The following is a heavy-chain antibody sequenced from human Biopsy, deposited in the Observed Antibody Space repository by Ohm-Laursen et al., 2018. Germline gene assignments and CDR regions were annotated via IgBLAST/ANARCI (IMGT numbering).Heavy chain of an antibody. CDR2: IYYSGST. D-gene: IGHD2/OR15-2a*01. V-gene: IGHV4-59*01. J-gene: IGHJ6*02. CDR1: GGSISSDY. CDR3: ARGTNSTGWPYYYFYGMDV. Sequence: SGTLSLTCAVSGGSISSDYWSWIRQTPGKGLEWIGYIYYSGSTNYNPSLKSRVTISVDTSKNQFSLRLNSVTAAATAVYYCARGTNSTGWPYYYFYGMDVWGQGTTVTVSS.